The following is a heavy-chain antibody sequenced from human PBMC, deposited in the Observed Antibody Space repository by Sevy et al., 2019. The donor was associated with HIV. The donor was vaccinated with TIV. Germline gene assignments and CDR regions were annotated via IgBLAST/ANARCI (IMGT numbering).Heavy chain of an antibody. CDR1: GFIFSTYW. CDR2: IKEDGSEK. V-gene: IGHV3-7*01. CDR3: ARGGKYPGY. D-gene: IGHD1-26*01. J-gene: IGHJ4*02. Sequence: GGYLRLSCAASGFIFSTYWMSWVRQAPGKGLEWVANIKEDGSEKCYVVSVKGRFTISRDNAKNSLYLQMSSLRAEDTAVYYCARGGKYPGYWGQGTLVTVSS.